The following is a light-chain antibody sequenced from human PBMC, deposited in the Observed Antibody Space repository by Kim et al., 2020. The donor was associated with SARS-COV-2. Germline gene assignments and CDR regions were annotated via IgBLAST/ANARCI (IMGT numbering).Light chain of an antibody. CDR2: GKN. CDR3: NSRDSSGNHQV. J-gene: IGLJ1*01. V-gene: IGLV3-19*01. CDR1: SLRSYY. Sequence: SSELTQDPAESVALGQTVRITCQGDSLRSYYASWYQQKPGQAPVLVIYGKNNRPSGIPDRFSGSSSGNTASLTITGAQAEDEADYYCNSRDSSGNHQVFGTGTKVTVL.